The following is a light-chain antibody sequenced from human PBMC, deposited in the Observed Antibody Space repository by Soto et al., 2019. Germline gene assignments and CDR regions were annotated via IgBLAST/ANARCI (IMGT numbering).Light chain of an antibody. J-gene: IGLJ2*01. Sequence: QSVLTQPPSVSAAPGQRVAISCSGSSSNIGNNYVFWYQQFPGTAPKLLIYDNDKRPSGIPDRFSGSKSATSATLDITGRQTGDEADYHCGTWDSSLSAVVFGGGTKLTVL. CDR3: GTWDSSLSAVV. CDR1: SSNIGNNY. V-gene: IGLV1-51*01. CDR2: DND.